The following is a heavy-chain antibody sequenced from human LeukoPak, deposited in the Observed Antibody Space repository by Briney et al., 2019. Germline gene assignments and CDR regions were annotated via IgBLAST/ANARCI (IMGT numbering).Heavy chain of an antibody. D-gene: IGHD3-10*01. J-gene: IGHJ4*02. V-gene: IGHV3-7*03. CDR2: MQPDGGEK. CDR1: GFTFRSYR. CDR3: ARETPYGSSTFDY. Sequence: GGSLRLSCAASGFTFRSYRMSWVRQAPGKGLEWVANMQPDGGEKYYVDSVKGRFTVSRDNAKSSLYLQMNSLRAEDTAVYYCARETPYGSSTFDYWGQGTRVTVSS.